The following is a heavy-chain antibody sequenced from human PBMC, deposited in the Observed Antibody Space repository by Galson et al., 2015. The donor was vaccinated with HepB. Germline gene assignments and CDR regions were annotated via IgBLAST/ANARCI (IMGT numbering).Heavy chain of an antibody. J-gene: IGHJ3*02. D-gene: IGHD2/OR15-2a*01. V-gene: IGHV3-7*01. Sequence: SLRLSCAASGFTFSSYWMTWVRQAPGKGLEWVANIKDDGSETNYVDSVEGRFTISRDNVATSLYLQMNTLRPEETAVYYCVRDLTYFGTFVYYDALDIWGHGTMVIASS. CDR3: VRDLTYFGTFVYYDALDI. CDR2: IKDDGSET. CDR1: GFTFSSYW.